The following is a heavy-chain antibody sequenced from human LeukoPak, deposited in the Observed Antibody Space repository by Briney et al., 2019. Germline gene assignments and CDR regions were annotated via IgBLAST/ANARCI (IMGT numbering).Heavy chain of an antibody. Sequence: GGSLRLSCAASGFTFDVYGMCWVREAPGTGLGWVSGINWNGGSTGYADSVKGRFTISRDNAKNSLYLQMNSLRAEDTALYYCARVNALGELSLVYYFDYWGQGTLVTVSS. D-gene: IGHD3-16*02. CDR2: INWNGGST. V-gene: IGHV3-20*04. CDR1: GFTFDVYG. CDR3: ARVNALGELSLVYYFDY. J-gene: IGHJ4*02.